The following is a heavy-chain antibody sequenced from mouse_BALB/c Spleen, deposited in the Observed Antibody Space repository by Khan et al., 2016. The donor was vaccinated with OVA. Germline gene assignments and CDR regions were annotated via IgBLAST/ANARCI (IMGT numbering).Heavy chain of an antibody. CDR1: GYTFTNYG. Sequence: QIQLVQSGPELKKPGETGKISCKASGYTFTNYGMNCVKQAPGKGFKWMGWINTYTREPTYAYDPTGRFALSLYTSANTAYLQITNRKIEDTATYFCARSASYWFFDVWGAGTTVTVSS. CDR2: INTYTREP. CDR3: ARSASYWFFDV. J-gene: IGHJ1*01. D-gene: IGHD6-1*01. V-gene: IGHV9-3-1*01.